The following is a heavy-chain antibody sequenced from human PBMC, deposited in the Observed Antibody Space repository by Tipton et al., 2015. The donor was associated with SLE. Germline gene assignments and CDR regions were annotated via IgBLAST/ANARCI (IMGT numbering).Heavy chain of an antibody. CDR3: ARGREWNWSPYYMDV. Sequence: TLSLTCTVSGDSVKSRYWIWVRQPAGRGVEWLAYRFHDGNINYNPSLKTRLTMSVDTSRDQFSLTLNSVTAADTGIYYCARGREWNWSPYYMDVWGKGTTVTVSS. D-gene: IGHD1-1*01. J-gene: IGHJ6*03. V-gene: IGHV4-59*02. CDR2: RFHDGNI. CDR1: GDSVKSRY.